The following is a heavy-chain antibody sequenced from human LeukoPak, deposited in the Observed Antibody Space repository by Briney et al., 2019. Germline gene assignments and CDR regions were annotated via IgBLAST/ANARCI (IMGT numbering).Heavy chain of an antibody. CDR2: INHSGST. D-gene: IGHD6-13*01. CDR1: GGSFSGYY. V-gene: IGHV4-34*01. CDR3: ASFPSIAAAGWFDY. J-gene: IGHJ4*02. Sequence: TSETLSLTCAVYGGSFSGYYWSWIRQPPGKGLEWIGEINHSGSTNYNPSLKSRVTISVDTSKNQFSLKLSSVTAADTAVYYCASFPSIAAAGWFDYWGQGTLVTVSS.